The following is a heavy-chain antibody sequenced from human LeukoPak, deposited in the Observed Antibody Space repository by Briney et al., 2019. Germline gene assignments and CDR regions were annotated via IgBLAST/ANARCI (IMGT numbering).Heavy chain of an antibody. V-gene: IGHV1-69*13. Sequence: ASVKVSCKASGGTFSSYAISWVRQAPGQGLEWMGGIIPIFGTANYAQKFQGRVTITADESTGTAYMELSSLRSEDTAVYYCARDQGGYSGYDDWGQGTLVTVSS. CDR2: IIPIFGTA. CDR3: ARDQGGYSGYDD. J-gene: IGHJ4*02. CDR1: GGTFSSYA. D-gene: IGHD5-12*01.